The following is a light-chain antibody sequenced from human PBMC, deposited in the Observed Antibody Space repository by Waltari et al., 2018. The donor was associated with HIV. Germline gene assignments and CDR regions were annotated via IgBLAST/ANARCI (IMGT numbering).Light chain of an antibody. CDR2: EVN. J-gene: IGLJ2*01. CDR3: SSDVPTKDFCVL. Sequence: QSALTQSPSASGSPGQSVTISCTGTSRDIGDSDYVSWYQQHPGKAPKLIISEVNKRASGVPDRCSGSKSGNTASLTVSGLQAEDEADYYCSSDVPTKDFCVLFGGGTKLTVL. V-gene: IGLV2-8*01. CDR1: SRDIGDSDY.